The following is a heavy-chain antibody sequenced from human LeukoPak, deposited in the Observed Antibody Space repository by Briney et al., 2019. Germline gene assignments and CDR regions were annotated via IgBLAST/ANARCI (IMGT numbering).Heavy chain of an antibody. CDR1: GFTFSSYS. CDR3: ASDQPYPGYGYFDY. V-gene: IGHV3-21*01. J-gene: IGHJ4*02. Sequence: GGSLRLSRAASGFTFSSYSMNWVRQAPGKWLEWVSSISSSSSYKYYTDSVQGRFTISRDNAKNSLYLQMNSLRAEDTAVYYCASDQPYPGYGYFDYWGQGTLVTVSS. CDR2: ISSSSSYK. D-gene: IGHD5-18*01.